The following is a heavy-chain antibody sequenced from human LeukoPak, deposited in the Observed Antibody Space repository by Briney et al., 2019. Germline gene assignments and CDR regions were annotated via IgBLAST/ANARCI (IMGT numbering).Heavy chain of an antibody. Sequence: ASVKVSCKASGYTVTGYYMHWVRQAPGQGLEWMGGINPNSGGTNYAQKFQGRVTMTRDTSISTAHMELSSLRSDDTAVYYCAVLPRGGSWYPFDPWGQGTLVTVSS. D-gene: IGHD6-13*01. CDR3: AVLPRGGSWYPFDP. CDR1: GYTVTGYY. J-gene: IGHJ5*02. V-gene: IGHV1-2*02. CDR2: INPNSGGT.